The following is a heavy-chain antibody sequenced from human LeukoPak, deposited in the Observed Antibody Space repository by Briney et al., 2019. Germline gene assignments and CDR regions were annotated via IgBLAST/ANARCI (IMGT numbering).Heavy chain of an antibody. V-gene: IGHV4-34*01. CDR2: INHSGSN. D-gene: IGHD2-2*01. Sequence: WGALPLTCVVYGWSFSTYYWSWIRQPPGTGLEWIGEINHSGSNNYNPPLKSRVTISVDTYNNQSSKNLTAVAAADTVLYYGAIAAGYHAYWRRGTPVTVSS. CDR3: AIAAGYHAY. J-gene: IGHJ4*02. CDR1: GWSFSTYY.